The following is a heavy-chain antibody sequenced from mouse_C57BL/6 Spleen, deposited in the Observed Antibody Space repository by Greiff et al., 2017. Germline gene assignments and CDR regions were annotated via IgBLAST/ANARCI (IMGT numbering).Heavy chain of an antibody. CDR3: ASNYGSRDWYFDV. Sequence: VQLQQSVAELVRPGASVKLSCTASGFNIKNTYMHWVKQRPEQGLEWIGRIDPANGNTKYAPKFQGKATITADPSSNTAYLQLSSLTSEDTAIYYCASNYGSRDWYFDVWGTGTTVTVSS. CDR2: IDPANGNT. CDR1: GFNIKNTY. D-gene: IGHD1-1*01. J-gene: IGHJ1*03. V-gene: IGHV14-3*01.